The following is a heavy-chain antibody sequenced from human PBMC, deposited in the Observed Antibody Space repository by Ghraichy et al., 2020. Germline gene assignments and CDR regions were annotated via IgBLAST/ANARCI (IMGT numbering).Heavy chain of an antibody. D-gene: IGHD6-6*01. CDR1: GFTFSSYG. CDR3: AKDLQTSLDNWFDP. Sequence: SLRLSCAASGFTFSSYGMHWVRQAPGKGLEWVAVISYDGSNKYYADSVKGRFTISRDNSKNTLYLQMNSLRAEDTALYYCAKDLQTSLDNWFDPWGQGTLVTVSP. V-gene: IGHV3-30*18. CDR2: ISYDGSNK. J-gene: IGHJ5*02.